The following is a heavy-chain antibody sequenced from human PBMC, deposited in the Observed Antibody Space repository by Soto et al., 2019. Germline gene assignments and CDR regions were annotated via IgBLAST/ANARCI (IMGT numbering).Heavy chain of an antibody. CDR1: AFASSRYA. CDR3: AKEDTTVGIPNFSY. J-gene: IGHJ4*02. V-gene: IGHV3-23*01. Sequence: GGSLRLSCAASAFASSRYAMSWVRQAPGKSQQWVSGIRDSGRSTFYADSAKGRFTISRDNSRNTLSLQMNSLRAEDTALYYCAKEDTTVGIPNFSYWGQGTLVTVGS. CDR2: IRDSGRST. D-gene: IGHD1-1*01.